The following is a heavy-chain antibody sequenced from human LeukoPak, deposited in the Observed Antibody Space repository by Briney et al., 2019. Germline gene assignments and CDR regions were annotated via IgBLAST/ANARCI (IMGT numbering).Heavy chain of an antibody. CDR2: FDPEDGET. D-gene: IGHD6-19*01. V-gene: IGHV1-24*01. J-gene: IGHJ4*02. Sequence: ASVKVSCKVSGYTLTELSLHWVRQAPGRGLEWMGGFDPEDGETIYAQKFQGRVTMTEDTSTDTAYMELSSLRSEDTAVYYCATYSSGWSEFDYWGQGTLVTVSS. CDR3: ATYSSGWSEFDY. CDR1: GYTLTELS.